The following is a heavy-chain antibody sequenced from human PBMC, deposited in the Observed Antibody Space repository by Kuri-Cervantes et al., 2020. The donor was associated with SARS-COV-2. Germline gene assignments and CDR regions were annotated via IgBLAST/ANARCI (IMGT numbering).Heavy chain of an antibody. CDR1: GWSFSGYD. D-gene: IGHD3-22*01. V-gene: IGHV4-59*01. CDR3: ARVVDSSGYYGGDPWFDP. CDR2: IYYSGST. Sequence: SETLSLTCAVYGWSFSGYDLSWIRQPPGKGLEWIGYIYYSGSTNYNPSLKNRVTITVDTSKNQFSLKLSSVTAADTAVYYCARVVDSSGYYGGDPWFDPWGQGTLVTVSS. J-gene: IGHJ5*02.